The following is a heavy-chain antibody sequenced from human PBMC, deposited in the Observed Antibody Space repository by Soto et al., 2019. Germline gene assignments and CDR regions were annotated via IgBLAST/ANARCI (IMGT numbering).Heavy chain of an antibody. D-gene: IGHD3-10*01. J-gene: IGHJ4*02. CDR2: IYYSGST. CDR1: GGSISSSSYY. Sequence: QLQLQESGPGLVKPSETLSLTCTVSGGSISSSSYYWGWIRQPPGKGLEWIGSIYYSGSTYYNPSLKSRVTISVDTSKNQFSLKLSSVTAADTAVYYCARQESLLWFGESPGYWGQGTLVTVSS. V-gene: IGHV4-39*01. CDR3: ARQESLLWFGESPGY.